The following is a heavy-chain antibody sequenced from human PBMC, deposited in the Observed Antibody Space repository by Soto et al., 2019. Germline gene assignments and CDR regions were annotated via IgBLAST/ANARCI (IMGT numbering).Heavy chain of an antibody. V-gene: IGHV3-48*03. Sequence: GGSLRLSCAASGFTFSSYEMNWVRQAPGKGLEWVSYISSSGSTTYYADSVKGRFTISRDNAKNSLYLQMNSLRAEDTAVYYCAREGVGGSYDDDAFDIWGQGTMVTVSS. CDR2: ISSSGSTT. J-gene: IGHJ3*02. D-gene: IGHD1-26*01. CDR3: AREGVGGSYDDDAFDI. CDR1: GFTFSSYE.